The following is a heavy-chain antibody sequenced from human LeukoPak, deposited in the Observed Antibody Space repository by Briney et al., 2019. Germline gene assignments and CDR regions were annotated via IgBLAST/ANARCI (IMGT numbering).Heavy chain of an antibody. CDR2: MHSGGST. CDR3: ASVTMVRGPHFDY. V-gene: IGHV3-53*01. J-gene: IGHJ4*02. D-gene: IGHD3-10*01. CDR1: GFTVSSKY. Sequence: PGGSLRLSCAASGFTVSSKYMSWVRQAPGKGLEWVSVMHSGGSTYYADSVEGRFTISRDSSKNTVYLQMSSLRAEDTAVYYCASVTMVRGPHFDYWGQGTLVTVSS.